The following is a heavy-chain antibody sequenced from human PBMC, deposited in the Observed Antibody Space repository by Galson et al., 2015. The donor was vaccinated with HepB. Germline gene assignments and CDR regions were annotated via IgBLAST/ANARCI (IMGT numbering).Heavy chain of an antibody. Sequence: SVKVSCKASGYTFAGYNLHWVRQAPGQGLEWMGRIDPNSGGTNYAQKFQDRVTITRDTSNSTAYMELTRLTSDDTAVYYCVSFWYFDFGTPHDYWGQGTLVTVSS. CDR1: GYTFAGYN. V-gene: IGHV1-2*06. J-gene: IGHJ4*02. CDR3: VSFWYFDFGTPHDY. CDR2: IDPNSGGT. D-gene: IGHD3-3*01.